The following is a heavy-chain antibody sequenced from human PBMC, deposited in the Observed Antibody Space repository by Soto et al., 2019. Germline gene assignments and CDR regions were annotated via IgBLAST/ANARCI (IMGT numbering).Heavy chain of an antibody. CDR1: GFTFSSYG. J-gene: IGHJ4*02. V-gene: IGHV3-30*18. D-gene: IGHD1-26*01. CDR3: AKEGGLSGSYYISSSYDD. CDR2: ISYDGSNT. Sequence: GGSLRLSCVASGFTFSSYGMHWVRQAPGKGLEWVAIISYDGSNTYYADSVKGRFTISRDNSKNTLYLQMNSLRAEDTSVYYCAKEGGLSGSYYISSSYDDWGQGT.